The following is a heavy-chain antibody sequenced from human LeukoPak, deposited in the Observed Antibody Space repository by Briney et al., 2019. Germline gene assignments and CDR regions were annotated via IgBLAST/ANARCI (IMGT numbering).Heavy chain of an antibody. Sequence: GGSLRLSCAASRFTFSSYAMSWVRQAPGKGLEWVSAISGSGGSTYYADSVMGRFTISRDNSKNTLYLQMNSLRAEDTAVYYCATRSTTGTSYYYYYYGMYVCGQGATVSVSS. J-gene: IGHJ6*02. CDR2: ISGSGGST. V-gene: IGHV3-23*01. CDR3: ATRSTTGTSYYYYYYGMYV. D-gene: IGHD1-1*01. CDR1: RFTFSSYA.